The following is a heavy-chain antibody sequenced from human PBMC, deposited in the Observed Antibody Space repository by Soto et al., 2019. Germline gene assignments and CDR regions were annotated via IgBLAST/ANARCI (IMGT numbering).Heavy chain of an antibody. D-gene: IGHD4-17*01. J-gene: IGHJ5*02. V-gene: IGHV4-34*01. CDR1: GGSFSGYI. Sequence: PSETLSLTCDVYGGSFSGYIWTWIRQTPGKGLQWIGQINHSGSANYNPSLKSRVTISVDTSKNQFSLKLSSVTAADTAVYYCGRVAGDYVRVLWKWATESIAKAPPGFAPWGEG. CDR3: GRVAGDYVRVLWKWATESIAKAPPGFAP. CDR2: INHSGSA.